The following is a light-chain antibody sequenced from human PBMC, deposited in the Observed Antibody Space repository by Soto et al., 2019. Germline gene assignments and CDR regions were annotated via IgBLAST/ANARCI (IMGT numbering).Light chain of an antibody. CDR3: SSYTTSRTYV. J-gene: IGLJ1*01. CDR2: DVS. CDR1: TIDVGAYNY. V-gene: IGLV2-14*03. Sequence: QSVLTQPASVSGSPGQSITISCTGTTIDVGAYNYVSWYQQHPGKAPKVMIYDVSGRPSGVSHRFSGSKSGNTASLTISGLQPEDEADYYCSSYTTSRTYVFGTGTKVTV.